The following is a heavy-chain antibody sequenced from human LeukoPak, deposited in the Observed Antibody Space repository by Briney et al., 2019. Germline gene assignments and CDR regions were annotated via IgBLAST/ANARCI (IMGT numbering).Heavy chain of an antibody. CDR3: ARLKTTVTAYYYGMDV. D-gene: IGHD4-17*01. V-gene: IGHV4-59*08. Sequence: PSETLSLTCTVSGGSISSYYWSWIRQPPGKGLEWIGYIYYSGSTNYNPSLKSRVTISVDTSKNQFSLKLSSVTAADTAVYYCARLKTTVTAYYYGMDVWGQGTTVTVSS. CDR2: IYYSGST. J-gene: IGHJ6*02. CDR1: GGSISSYY.